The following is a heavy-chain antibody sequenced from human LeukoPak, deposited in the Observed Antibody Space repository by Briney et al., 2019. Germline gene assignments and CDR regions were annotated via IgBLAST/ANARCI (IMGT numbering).Heavy chain of an antibody. CDR1: GYTFTSYY. CDR2: INPSGGST. D-gene: IGHD2-2*01. CDR3: ARESLPAATDDYYGMDV. Sequence: ASVKVSCKASGYTFTSYYMHWVRQAPGQGLEWMGIINPSGGSTSYAQKFQGRVTMTRNTSISTAYMELSSLRSEDTAVYYCARESLPAATDDYYGMDVWGQGTTVTVSS. V-gene: IGHV1-46*01. J-gene: IGHJ6*02.